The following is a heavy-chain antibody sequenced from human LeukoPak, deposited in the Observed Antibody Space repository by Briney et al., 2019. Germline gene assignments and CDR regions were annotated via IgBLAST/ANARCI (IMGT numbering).Heavy chain of an antibody. CDR3: ARGPYNILTGYSYYFDY. D-gene: IGHD3-9*01. Sequence: GSLRLSCAASGFTFSSYSKNWVRQAPGKGPELVSYISSSSSTIYYADSVKGRFTISRDNAKNSLYLQVNSLRAEDTAVYYCARGPYNILTGYSYYFDYWGQGTLVTVSS. J-gene: IGHJ4*02. CDR1: GFTFSSYS. CDR2: ISSSSSTI. V-gene: IGHV3-48*01.